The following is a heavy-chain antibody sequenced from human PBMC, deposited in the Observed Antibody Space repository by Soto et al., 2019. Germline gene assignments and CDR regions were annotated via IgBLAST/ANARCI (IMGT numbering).Heavy chain of an antibody. CDR2: VYFDGST. CDR3: ARGGISRIYQLPPFDP. V-gene: IGHV4-39*02. J-gene: IGHJ5*02. CDR1: GGSISGTTYY. Sequence: SETLSLTCIISGGSISGTTYYWAWIRQPPGKGLEWIGSVYFDGSTYYNPSLKSRVTISVDTSMNHFSLRLTSVTAADTALYYCARGGISRIYQLPPFDPWGQGTLVTVSS. D-gene: IGHD2-2*01.